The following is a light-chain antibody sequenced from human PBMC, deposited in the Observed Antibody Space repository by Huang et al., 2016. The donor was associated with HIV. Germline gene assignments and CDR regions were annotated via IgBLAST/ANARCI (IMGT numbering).Light chain of an antibody. Sequence: EIVMTQSPGTLSVSPGESATLSCRASQTVSSNLAWYQQKPGQSPSLLIYGASTRATGIPARFSGSGSGTEFTLTISSLQSEDFGVYYCQQYNNWPPYTFGQGTKLEIK. CDR2: GAS. J-gene: IGKJ2*01. CDR3: QQYNNWPPYT. V-gene: IGKV3-15*01. CDR1: QTVSSN.